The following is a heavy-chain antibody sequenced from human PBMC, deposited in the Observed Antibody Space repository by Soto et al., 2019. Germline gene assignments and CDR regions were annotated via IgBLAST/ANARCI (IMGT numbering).Heavy chain of an antibody. D-gene: IGHD6-6*01. J-gene: IGHJ6*02. CDR3: ALSRSSYYYYGMDV. Sequence: WMGGIIPIFGTANYAQKFQGRVTITADESTSTAYMELSSLRSEDTAVYYCALSRSSYYYYGMDVWGQGTTVTVSS. CDR2: IIPIFGTA. V-gene: IGHV1-69*01.